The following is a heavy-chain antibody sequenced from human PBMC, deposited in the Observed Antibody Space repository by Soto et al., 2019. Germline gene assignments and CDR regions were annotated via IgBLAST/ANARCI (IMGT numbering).Heavy chain of an antibody. J-gene: IGHJ2*01. CDR1: GFNFTYNA. CDR3: ARDWLRRDDILTPSWNFNL. D-gene: IGHD3-9*01. CDR2: ISFNGRKK. Sequence: QEQLVESRGGVVRPGTSLRLSCEASGFNFTYNAMHWVRQAPGKGLEWVAVISFNGRKKFYARSVKGRFTISRDNSKNTLYLQINNLRPGDTAVYYCARDWLRRDDILTPSWNFNLWGQGTLVTAS. V-gene: IGHV3-30*04.